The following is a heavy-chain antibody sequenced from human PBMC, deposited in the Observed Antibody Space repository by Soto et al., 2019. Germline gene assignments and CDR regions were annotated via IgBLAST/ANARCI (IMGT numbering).Heavy chain of an antibody. CDR2: INVYNGNT. CDR1: GYTFTSNS. Sequence: QVQLVQSGAEVKKPGASVKVSCKASGYTFTSNSIGWVRQAPGQGLEWMGWINVYNGNTKYAQQLQGRVTLTTDTSTSTAYMDLRSLRSDDTAVYYCARQTAEGIFTHRGALGNWGQGTLVTVSS. CDR3: ARQTAEGIFTHRGALGN. D-gene: IGHD1-26*01. J-gene: IGHJ4*02. V-gene: IGHV1-18*04.